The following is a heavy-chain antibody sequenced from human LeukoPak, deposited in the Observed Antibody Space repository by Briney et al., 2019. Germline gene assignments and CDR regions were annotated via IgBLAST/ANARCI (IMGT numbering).Heavy chain of an antibody. D-gene: IGHD6-19*01. CDR3: ARNTSGWPDAFDI. Sequence: ASVKVSCKASGYTFTGYYMHWVRQAPGQGLEWMGWINPNSGGTNYAQKFQGRVTMTRDTSISTAYMELSRLRSDDTAVYYRARNTSGWPDAFDIWGQGTMVTVSS. V-gene: IGHV1-2*02. CDR1: GYTFTGYY. CDR2: INPNSGGT. J-gene: IGHJ3*02.